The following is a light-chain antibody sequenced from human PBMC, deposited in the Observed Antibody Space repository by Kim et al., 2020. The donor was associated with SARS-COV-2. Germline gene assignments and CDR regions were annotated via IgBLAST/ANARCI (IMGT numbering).Light chain of an antibody. CDR1: QSISTY. CDR3: QQGYST. V-gene: IGKV1-39*01. CDR2: AAS. J-gene: IGKJ2*01. Sequence: DIQMTQSPSSLSASVGDRVTISCRAGQSISTYLNWYQQKPGKAPKLLIYAASSLASGVPSRFSGSGSGTDFTLTINSLQPEDFATYYCQQGYSTFGQGTKLEI.